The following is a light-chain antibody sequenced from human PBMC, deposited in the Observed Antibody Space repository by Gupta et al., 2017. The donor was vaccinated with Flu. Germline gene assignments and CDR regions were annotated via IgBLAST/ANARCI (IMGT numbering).Light chain of an antibody. Sequence: QSVLPQPPSVSAAPGQKVTISCSGSSSSIGNNYVSWYQQFPGTAPKLLIYETNRRPSGTPDRFSGSKSGTSATLGITGLQTGDEAEYYCASWDNSLSATVFGGGFKVTVL. V-gene: IGLV1-51*02. CDR3: ASWDNSLSATV. CDR1: SSSIGNNY. CDR2: ETN. J-gene: IGLJ3*02.